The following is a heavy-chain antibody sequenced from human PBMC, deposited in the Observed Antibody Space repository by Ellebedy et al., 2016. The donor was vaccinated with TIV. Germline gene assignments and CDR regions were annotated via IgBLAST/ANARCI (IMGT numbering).Heavy chain of an antibody. D-gene: IGHD6-13*01. CDR2: IYPGDSDT. CDR1: GYSFTSYW. Sequence: GGSLRLSXKGSGYSFTSYWIGWVRQMPGKGLEWMGIIYPGDSDTRYSPSFQGQVTISADKSISTAYLQWSSLKASDTAMYYCARHGYSSSWYADYWGQGTLVTVSS. CDR3: ARHGYSSSWYADY. J-gene: IGHJ4*02. V-gene: IGHV5-51*01.